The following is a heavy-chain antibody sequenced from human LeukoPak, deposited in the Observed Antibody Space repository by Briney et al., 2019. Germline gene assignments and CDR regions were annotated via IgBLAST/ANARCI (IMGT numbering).Heavy chain of an antibody. CDR3: AKGADSSGYYYLGYFQH. V-gene: IGHV3-9*01. J-gene: IGHJ1*01. D-gene: IGHD3-22*01. Sequence: GRSLRLSCAASGFTFDDYAMPWVRQAPGKGLKWVSGISWNSGSIGYADSVKGRFTISRDNAKNSLYLNMNSLRAEDTALYYCAKGADSSGYYYLGYFQHWGQGTLVTVSS. CDR1: GFTFDDYA. CDR2: ISWNSGSI.